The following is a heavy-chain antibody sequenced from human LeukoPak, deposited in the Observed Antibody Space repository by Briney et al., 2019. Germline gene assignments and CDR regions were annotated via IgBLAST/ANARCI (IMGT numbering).Heavy chain of an antibody. Sequence: GGSLRLSCAASGFTFSSYGMHWVRQAPGKGLEWVAVIWYDGSNKYYADSVKGRFTISRDNSKNTLYLQMNSLRAKDTAVYYCARDPVQYYDFWSGYYIHGMDVWGQGTTVTVSS. CDR1: GFTFSSYG. CDR2: IWYDGSNK. V-gene: IGHV3-33*01. CDR3: ARDPVQYYDFWSGYYIHGMDV. J-gene: IGHJ6*02. D-gene: IGHD3-3*01.